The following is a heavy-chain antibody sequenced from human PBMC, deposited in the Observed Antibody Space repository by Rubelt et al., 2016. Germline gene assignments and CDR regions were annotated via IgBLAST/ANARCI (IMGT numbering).Heavy chain of an antibody. V-gene: IGHV3-74*01. CDR3: ARDDISSSSTDFDY. Sequence: EVQLVESGGGLVQPGGSLRLSCVASGFSFSVYAMSWVRQAPGKGLVWVSRISSDGSSTNYADSVRGRFTISRDKAKNTLYLQMNSLRAEDTAVYYCARDDISSSSTDFDYWGQGTLVTVSS. CDR2: ISSDGSST. D-gene: IGHD6-13*01. J-gene: IGHJ4*02. CDR1: GFSFSVYA.